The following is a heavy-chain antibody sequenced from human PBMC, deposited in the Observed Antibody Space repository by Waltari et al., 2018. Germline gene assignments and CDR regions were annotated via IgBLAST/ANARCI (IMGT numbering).Heavy chain of an antibody. Sequence: QVQLAESGGGMVQPGRYLRRSRAGCGLTVSGVAMRVDRQAPGEGLGWVSFIWYDASNKIYAGSVRCRYIISRDDSRNTVYLQMSSLRTEDTAIYYCVKDGTGGSGSYIDWWFDFWRRGTLVSVSS. CDR3: VKDGTGGSGSYIDWWFDF. J-gene: IGHJ2*01. CDR2: IWYDASNK. CDR1: GLTVSGVA. D-gene: IGHD3-10*01. V-gene: IGHV3-30*02.